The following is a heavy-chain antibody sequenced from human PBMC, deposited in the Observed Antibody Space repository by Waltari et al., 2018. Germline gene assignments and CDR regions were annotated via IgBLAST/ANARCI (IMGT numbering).Heavy chain of an antibody. Sequence: QVQLVQSGAEVKKPXASVRVSCKVXGYALXELSIXWVRQXPGNGLEWMGGFDPEDGETVYAQKFXGRVTMTEEXSAXTAXLELXXLXXEDTAMYXXXAAXTIKTLRGLIXTLKHWFXVWGQGTLVXVSS. J-gene: IGHJ4*02. V-gene: IGHV1-24*01. D-gene: IGHD3-10*01. CDR1: GYALXELS. CDR2: FDPEDGET. CDR3: XAAXTIKTLRGLIXTLKHWFXV.